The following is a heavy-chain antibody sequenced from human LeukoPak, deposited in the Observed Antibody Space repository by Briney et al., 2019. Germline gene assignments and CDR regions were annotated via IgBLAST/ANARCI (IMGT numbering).Heavy chain of an antibody. CDR3: ARARGYNYGYSDY. V-gene: IGHV3-21*01. CDR2: ISSSSSYI. J-gene: IGHJ4*01. CDR1: GFTFSSYS. D-gene: IGHD5-18*01. Sequence: GGSLRLSCAASGFTFSSYSMNWVRQAPGKGLEWVSSISSSSSYIYYADSVKGRFTISRDNAKKSLYLQMNNLRAEDTAIYYCARARGYNYGYSDYWGRGTLVTVSS.